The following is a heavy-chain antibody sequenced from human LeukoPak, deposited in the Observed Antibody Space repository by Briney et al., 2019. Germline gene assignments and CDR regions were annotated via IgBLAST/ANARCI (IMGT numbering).Heavy chain of an antibody. J-gene: IGHJ1*01. Sequence: GGSLRLSCAASGFTFSNYGMHWVRQAPGKGLERVAVIWYDGSNKDYADSVKGRITISRDNSKNTLNLQMNSLRAEDTAVYYCARDSMIVRWYFQHWGQGTLVTVSS. CDR3: ARDSMIVRWYFQH. CDR1: GFTFSNYG. CDR2: IWYDGSNK. D-gene: IGHD3-22*01. V-gene: IGHV3-33*01.